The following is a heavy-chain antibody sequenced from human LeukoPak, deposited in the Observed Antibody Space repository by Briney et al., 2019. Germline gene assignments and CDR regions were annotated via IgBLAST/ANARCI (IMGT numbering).Heavy chain of an antibody. V-gene: IGHV3-48*03. CDR2: ISSSGNTI. J-gene: IGHJ4*02. Sequence: QPGGSLSLSCVTSGFTFSSYEMNWVRQAPGKGLEWVSYISSSGNTIYYAHSVKGRFTISRDNARNSLYLQMNNLRAEDTAVYYCARDVGMTSDYWGQGTLVTVSP. D-gene: IGHD1-1*01. CDR3: ARDVGMTSDY. CDR1: GFTFSSYE.